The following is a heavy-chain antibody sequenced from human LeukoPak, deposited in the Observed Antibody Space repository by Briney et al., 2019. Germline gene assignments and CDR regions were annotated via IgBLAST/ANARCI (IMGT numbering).Heavy chain of an antibody. CDR2: IKQDGSEK. J-gene: IGHJ3*02. CDR3: AKDPLGYCSSTSCSEDAFDI. Sequence: PGGSLRLSCAASGFTFSSYWMSWVRQAPGKGLEWVANIKQDGSEKYYVDSVKGRFTISRDNAKNSLYLQMNSLRAEDTAVYYCAKDPLGYCSSTSCSEDAFDIWGQGTMVTVSS. D-gene: IGHD2-2*01. CDR1: GFTFSSYW. V-gene: IGHV3-7*03.